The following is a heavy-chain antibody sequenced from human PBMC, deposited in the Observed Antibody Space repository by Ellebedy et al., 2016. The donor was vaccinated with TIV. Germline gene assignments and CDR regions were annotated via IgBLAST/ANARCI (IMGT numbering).Heavy chain of an antibody. D-gene: IGHD6-6*01. Sequence: SETLSLTXTVSGGSISSGDYYWSWIRQPPGKGLEWIGEINRSGSTNYNPSLKSRVTISVDTSKNQFSLKLSSVTAADTAVYYCARVFSSDKEGDPWGQGTLVTVSS. CDR1: GGSISSGDYY. CDR3: ARVFSSDKEGDP. V-gene: IGHV4-61*08. CDR2: INRSGST. J-gene: IGHJ5*02.